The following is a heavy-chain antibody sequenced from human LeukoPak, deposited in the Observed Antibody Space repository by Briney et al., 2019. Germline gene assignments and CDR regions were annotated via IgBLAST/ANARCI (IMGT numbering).Heavy chain of an antibody. CDR1: GFTFNSYA. V-gene: IGHV3-23*01. Sequence: GESLRLSCAASGFTFNSYAMSWVRQAPEKGLEWVATISGSGGGTYYADSVKGRFTISRDDSKNTLYLQMNSLRAEDAAVYYCAKDLGRYRNYYFDYWGQGTLDTLSS. D-gene: IGHD1-26*01. CDR3: AKDLGRYRNYYFDY. CDR2: ISGSGGGT. J-gene: IGHJ4*02.